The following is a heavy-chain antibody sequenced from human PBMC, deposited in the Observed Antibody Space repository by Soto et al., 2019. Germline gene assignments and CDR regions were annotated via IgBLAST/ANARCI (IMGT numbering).Heavy chain of an antibody. Sequence: PGGSVRLSXAASGFTFSNYGMSWVRQAPGKGLEWVSIISGTGGSTYYADSVKGRFTISRDNSKNMVYLQMNSLRAEDTAIYYCSKGPPIGVVITYFDYWGQGTLVTVSS. V-gene: IGHV3-23*01. CDR1: GFTFSNYG. J-gene: IGHJ4*02. CDR2: ISGTGGST. CDR3: SKGPPIGVVITYFDY. D-gene: IGHD3-3*01.